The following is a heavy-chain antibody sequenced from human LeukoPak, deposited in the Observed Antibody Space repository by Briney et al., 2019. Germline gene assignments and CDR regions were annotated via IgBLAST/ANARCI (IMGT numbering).Heavy chain of an antibody. J-gene: IGHJ6*02. Sequence: GGSLRLSCAASGFTFSSYSMNWVRQAPGKWLEWVSSISSSSSYIYYADSVKDRFTISRDNAKNSLYLQMNSLRAEDTAVYYCARVVVVPAAIYYYGMDVWGQGTTVTVSS. CDR2: ISSSSSYI. CDR3: ARVVVVPAAIYYYGMDV. V-gene: IGHV3-21*01. D-gene: IGHD2-2*01. CDR1: GFTFSSYS.